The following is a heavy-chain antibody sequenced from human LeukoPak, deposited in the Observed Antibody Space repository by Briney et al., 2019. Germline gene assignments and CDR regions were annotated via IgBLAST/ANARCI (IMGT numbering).Heavy chain of an antibody. CDR3: ARQTIKFDY. CDR1: GGSISSSSYY. CDR2: IYYSGST. J-gene: IGHJ4*02. D-gene: IGHD3-3*01. Sequence: PSETLSLTCTVSGGSISSSSYYWGWIRQPPGKGLEWIGSIYYSGSTYYHPSLKSRVTISVDTSKNQFSLKLSSVTAADTAVYYCARQTIKFDYWGQGTLVTVSS. V-gene: IGHV4-39*01.